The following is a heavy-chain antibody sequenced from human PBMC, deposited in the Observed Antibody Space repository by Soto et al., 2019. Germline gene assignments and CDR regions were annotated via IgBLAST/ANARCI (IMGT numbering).Heavy chain of an antibody. V-gene: IGHV3-23*01. Sequence: EVQLLESGGALVQPGGSLRLSCAASGFTFNNYAMTWVRQAPGKGLEWVSTISVGAGTTYYAGSVKGRFTITRDNSKSTSDLQINITRAPERDVHYCGRDGDDNRQPAASDIWGHGTMVTVSS. CDR3: GRDGDDNRQPAASDI. D-gene: IGHD2-21*01. CDR2: ISVGAGTT. CDR1: GFTFNNYA. J-gene: IGHJ3*02.